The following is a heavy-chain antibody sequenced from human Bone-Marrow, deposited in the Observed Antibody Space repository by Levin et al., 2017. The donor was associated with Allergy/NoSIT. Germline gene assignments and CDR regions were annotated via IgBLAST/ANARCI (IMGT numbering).Heavy chain of an antibody. J-gene: IGHJ6*02. Sequence: GGSLRLSCAASGFTFSNYAFHWVRQAPGKGLEWVALISYDGIYTFYTDSLKGRFTISRDNSKNTLYLQMNSLRPEDTSVYYCSRVSTETAYDYYYGMDVWGQGTTVTVSS. D-gene: IGHD4-17*01. CDR1: GFTFSNYA. V-gene: IGHV3-30-3*01. CDR3: SRVSTETAYDYYYGMDV. CDR2: ISYDGIYT.